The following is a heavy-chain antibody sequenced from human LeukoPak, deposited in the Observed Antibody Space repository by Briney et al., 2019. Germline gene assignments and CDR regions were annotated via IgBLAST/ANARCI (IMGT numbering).Heavy chain of an antibody. D-gene: IGHD6-13*01. J-gene: IGHJ5*02. CDR1: GYSISTGYY. V-gene: IGHV4-38-2*02. CDR2: FYHGGST. CDR3: ARGSSSLFGPRWFDP. Sequence: PSETLSLTCTVSGYSISTGYYWDWIRQPPGKGLEWIGTFYHGGSTYYNPSLKSRVTISVDTSKNQFSLKLSSVTAADTAVYYCARGSSSLFGPRWFDPWGQGTLVTVSS.